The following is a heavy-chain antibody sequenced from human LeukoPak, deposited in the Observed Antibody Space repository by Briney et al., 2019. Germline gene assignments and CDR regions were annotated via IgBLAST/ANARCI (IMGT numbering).Heavy chain of an antibody. CDR1: GGTFSSYA. CDR3: ARGRRYREYCSGGSCYGGPFEY. V-gene: IGHV1-69*13. J-gene: IGHJ4*02. CDR2: IIPIFGTA. Sequence: SVKVSCKASGGTFSSYAISWVRQAPGQGLEWMGGIIPIFGTADYAQKFQGRLTITADESTSTAYMELSSLRSEDTAVYYCARGRRYREYCSGGSCYGGPFEYWGQGTLVTVSS. D-gene: IGHD2-15*01.